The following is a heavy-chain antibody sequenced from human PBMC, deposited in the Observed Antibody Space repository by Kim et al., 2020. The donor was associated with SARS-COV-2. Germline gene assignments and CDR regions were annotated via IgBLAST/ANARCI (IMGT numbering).Heavy chain of an antibody. CDR3: ARHIAAGTPGFDD. Sequence: SETLSLTCTVSGASIGSHYWNWIRQTPGKGLEWIGTLYYSGRTNYNPSLESRVTISVDTSKKTFSLKLSSLTAADTAIYYCARHIAAGTPGFDDWGQGTLVTASS. CDR2: LYYSGRT. D-gene: IGHD5-12*01. V-gene: IGHV4-59*08. J-gene: IGHJ4*02. CDR1: GASIGSHY.